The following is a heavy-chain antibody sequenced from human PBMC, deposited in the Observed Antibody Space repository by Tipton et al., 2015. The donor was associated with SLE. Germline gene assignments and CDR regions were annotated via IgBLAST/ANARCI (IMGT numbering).Heavy chain of an antibody. Sequence: TLSLTCAVSGGSISSGGYSWSWIRQPPGKGLEWIGYIYHSGSTYYNPSLKSRVTISVDRSKNQFSLKLSSVTAADTAVYYCARINVPTAMDFYYYYMDVWGNGTTVTVSS. CDR3: ARINVPTAMDFYYYYMDV. D-gene: IGHD2-2*01. CDR1: GGSISSGGYS. V-gene: IGHV4-30-2*01. CDR2: IYHSGST. J-gene: IGHJ6*03.